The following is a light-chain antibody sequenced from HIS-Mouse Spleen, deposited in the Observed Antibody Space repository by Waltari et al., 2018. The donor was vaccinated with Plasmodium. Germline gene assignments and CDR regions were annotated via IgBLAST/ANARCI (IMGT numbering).Light chain of an antibody. Sequence: SYELTQPPSVSVSPGKTASITCSGANLGDKYACWYQQKPGQSPVLVIYQDSKRPSGIPERFSGSNSGNTATLTISGTQAMDEADYYCQAWDSSTVVFGGGTKLTVL. CDR3: QAWDSSTVV. CDR1: NLGDKY. V-gene: IGLV3-1*01. J-gene: IGLJ2*01. CDR2: QDS.